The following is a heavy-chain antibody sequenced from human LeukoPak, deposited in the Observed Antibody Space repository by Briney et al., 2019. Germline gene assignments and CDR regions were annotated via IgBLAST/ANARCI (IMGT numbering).Heavy chain of an antibody. V-gene: IGHV3-7*01. Sequence: GGSLRLSCAVSGFTFSSYSMNWVRQAPGKGLEWVANIKLDGSESYYVDSVKGRFTISRDNAKESLYLQMNSLRAEDTAVYYCAGGQAYYFYYYMDVWGKGTTVTVSS. J-gene: IGHJ6*03. CDR3: AGGQAYYFYYYMDV. CDR2: IKLDGSES. D-gene: IGHD2-15*01. CDR1: GFTFSSYS.